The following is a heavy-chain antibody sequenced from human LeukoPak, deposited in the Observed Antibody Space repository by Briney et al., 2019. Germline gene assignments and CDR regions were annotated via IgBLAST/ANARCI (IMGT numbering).Heavy chain of an antibody. CDR2: IIPIFGTA. J-gene: IGHJ6*03. CDR3: ASSSIAASYYYYYYMDV. Sequence: SVKVSCKASGGTFSSYAISWVRQAPGQGLEWMGGIIPIFGTANYAQKFQGRVTITTDESTSTAYMELSSLRSEDTAVYYCASSSIAASYYYYYYMDVWGQGTTVTVSS. V-gene: IGHV1-69*05. D-gene: IGHD6-6*01. CDR1: GGTFSSYA.